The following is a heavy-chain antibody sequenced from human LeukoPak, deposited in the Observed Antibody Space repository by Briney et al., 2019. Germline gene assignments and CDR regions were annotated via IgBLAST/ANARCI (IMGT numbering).Heavy chain of an antibody. CDR3: ARDYYDILTGYYGDAFDI. CDR1: GFTFSNYW. J-gene: IGHJ3*02. D-gene: IGHD3-9*01. V-gene: IGHV3-74*01. Sequence: GGSLRLSCSASGFTFSNYWMHWVRQAPGKGLVWVSRINSDGSSITYADSVKGRFTISRDNAKNSLYLQMNSLRAEDTAVYYCARDYYDILTGYYGDAFDIWGQGTMVTVSS. CDR2: INSDGSSI.